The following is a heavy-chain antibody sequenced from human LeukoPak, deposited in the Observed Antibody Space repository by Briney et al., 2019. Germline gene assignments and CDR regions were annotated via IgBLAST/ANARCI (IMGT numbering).Heavy chain of an antibody. CDR2: ISGSGSST. D-gene: IGHD5-18*01. V-gene: IGHV3-23*01. J-gene: IGHJ4*02. CDR3: AKGRGNTAMVNFGY. CDR1: GSTFSSYA. Sequence: PGGSLRLSCAASGSTFSSYAMTWVRQAPGKGLEWVSGISGSGSSTYYADSVKGRFTISRDNSKNTLYLQMNSLRAEDTAVYYCAKGRGNTAMVNFGYWGQGTLVTVSS.